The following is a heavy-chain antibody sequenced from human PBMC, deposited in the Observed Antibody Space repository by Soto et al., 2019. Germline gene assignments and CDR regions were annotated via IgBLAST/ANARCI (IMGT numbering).Heavy chain of an antibody. V-gene: IGHV3-48*02. CDR1: GFPFSIYS. CDR2: ITSDTNTI. D-gene: IGHD3-10*01. J-gene: IGHJ4*02. CDR3: ARSGEGHFDY. Sequence: EVQLVESGGGLVQPGGSLRLTCAASGFPFSIYSMNWVRQAPGKGLEWSSYITSDTNTIKYADSVKGRFTISRDNAKNVVYLQMNSLRDEDTAVYFCARSGEGHFDYWGQGTVVTVSS.